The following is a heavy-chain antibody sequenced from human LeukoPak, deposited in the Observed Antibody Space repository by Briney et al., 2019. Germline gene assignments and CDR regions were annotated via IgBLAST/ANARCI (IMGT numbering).Heavy chain of an antibody. V-gene: IGHV3-21*01. D-gene: IGHD6-13*01. CDR1: GFTYSSYS. J-gene: IGHJ3*02. Sequence: GGSLRLSCAASGFTYSSYSMNWVRQAPGKGLEWVSSISSSSSYIYYADSVKGRFTISRDNAKNSLYLQMNSLRAEDTAVYYCARDLLSSSDDAFDIWGQGTMVTVSS. CDR3: ARDLLSSSDDAFDI. CDR2: ISSSSSYI.